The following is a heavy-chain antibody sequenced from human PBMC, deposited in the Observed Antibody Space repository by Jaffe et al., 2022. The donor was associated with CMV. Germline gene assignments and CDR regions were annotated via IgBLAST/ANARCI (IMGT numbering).Heavy chain of an antibody. D-gene: IGHD6-19*01. CDR1: GFTFSSYA. CDR2: ISGSGGST. Sequence: EVQLVESGGGLVQPGGSLRLSCAASGFTFSSYAMSWVRQAPGKGLEWVSAISGSGGSTYYADSVKGRFTISRDNSKNTLYLQMNSLRAEDTAVYYCAKEYSSGWSPTVRYFDYWGQGTLVTVSS. CDR3: AKEYSSGWSPTVRYFDY. J-gene: IGHJ4*02. V-gene: IGHV3-23*04.